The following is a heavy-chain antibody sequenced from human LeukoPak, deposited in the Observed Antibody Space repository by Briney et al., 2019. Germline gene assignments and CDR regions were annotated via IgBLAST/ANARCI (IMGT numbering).Heavy chain of an antibody. CDR2: INPNSGGT. Sequence: ASVKVSCKGSGYTFTGYYMHWVRQAPGQGLGWMGWINPNSGGTNYAQKFQGRVTMTRDTSISTAYMELSRLRSDDTAVYYCARVRNSGGYYYRYWGQGTLVTVSS. D-gene: IGHD3-22*01. CDR3: ARVRNSGGYYYRY. J-gene: IGHJ4*02. CDR1: GYTFTGYY. V-gene: IGHV1-2*02.